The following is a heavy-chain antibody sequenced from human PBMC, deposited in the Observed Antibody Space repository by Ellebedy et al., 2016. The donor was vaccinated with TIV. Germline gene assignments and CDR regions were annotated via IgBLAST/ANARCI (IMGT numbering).Heavy chain of an antibody. Sequence: GSTTYNPSLKSRVTISVDTSKNQVSLKLSSVTAADTAVYYCARQYNYGTSGYYVDYWGQGTLLTVSS. CDR3: ARQYNYGTSGYYVDY. D-gene: IGHD3-22*01. CDR2: GST. J-gene: IGHJ4*02. V-gene: IGHV4-59*08.